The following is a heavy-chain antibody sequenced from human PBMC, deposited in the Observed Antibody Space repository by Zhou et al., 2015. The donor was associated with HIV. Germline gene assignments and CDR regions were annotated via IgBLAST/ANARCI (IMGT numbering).Heavy chain of an antibody. CDR3: ARDRYHDYGGNSASY. Sequence: QVQLVQSGAEVKKPGSSVKVSCKASGGTFSSYTISWVRQAPGQGLEWMGRIIPILGIANYAQKFQGRVTITADKSTSTAYMELSSLRSEDTAVYYCARDRYHDYGGNSASYWGQGTLVTVSS. D-gene: IGHD4-23*01. CDR1: GGTFSSYT. V-gene: IGHV1-69*08. CDR2: IIPILGIA. J-gene: IGHJ4*02.